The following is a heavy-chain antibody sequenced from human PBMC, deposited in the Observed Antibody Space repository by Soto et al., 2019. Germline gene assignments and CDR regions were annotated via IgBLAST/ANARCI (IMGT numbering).Heavy chain of an antibody. D-gene: IGHD3-10*01. Sequence: EVQVVESGGGLVQPGGSLKLSCAASGFTFSGTAMHWVRQAPGKGLEWVGRIRSKANNYATTYGASMKGRFTISREDSQNMAYLQINSLKTEDTAVYYCLPGSGTYQGIFDYWGQGALVTVSS. CDR2: IRSKANNYAT. CDR3: LPGSGTYQGIFDY. J-gene: IGHJ4*02. CDR1: GFTFSGTA. V-gene: IGHV3-73*02.